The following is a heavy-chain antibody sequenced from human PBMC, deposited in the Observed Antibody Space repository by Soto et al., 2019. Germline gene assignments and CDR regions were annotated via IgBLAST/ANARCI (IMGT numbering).Heavy chain of an antibody. J-gene: IGHJ4*02. CDR2: ISGSGGST. V-gene: IGHV3-23*01. D-gene: IGHD6-19*01. CDR1: GFTFSSYA. Sequence: PWGSLRLTCASSGFTFSSYAMDWVCQAPGKGLEWVSAISGSGGSTYYADSVKGRFAISRDNSKNTLYLQMNSLRAEDTAVYYCAKDHGSGWYNYFDDWGQGTMVTVSS. CDR3: AKDHGSGWYNYFDD.